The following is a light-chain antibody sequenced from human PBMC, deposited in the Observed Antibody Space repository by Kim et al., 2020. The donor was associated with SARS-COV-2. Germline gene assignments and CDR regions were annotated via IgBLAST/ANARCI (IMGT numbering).Light chain of an antibody. J-gene: IGKJ4*01. CDR1: QSVLYSSNNKNY. CDR2: WAS. Sequence: DIVMTQSPDSLAVSLGERATINCKSSQSVLYSSNNKNYLAWYQQKPGQPPKLLIYWASTRESGVPDRFSGSGSGTDFTLTISSLQAEDVAAYYCQQYDNTPQTFGAGTKVDIK. CDR3: QQYDNTPQT. V-gene: IGKV4-1*01.